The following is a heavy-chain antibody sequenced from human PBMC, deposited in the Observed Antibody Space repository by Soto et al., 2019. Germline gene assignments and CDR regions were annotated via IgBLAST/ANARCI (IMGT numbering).Heavy chain of an antibody. CDR2: IFYSGTT. Sequence: QVQLQESGPGLVKPSQTLSLTCTVSGGSISSGGYFWSWIRQPPGKGLEWIGNIFYSGTTHYNPSPXSXLTTSEDTSKNPFSLKRSSVTAVDTAVYFCARGVLYCGQGTLVTVSS. CDR1: GGSISSGGYF. CDR3: ARGVLY. D-gene: IGHD1-1*01. J-gene: IGHJ4*02. V-gene: IGHV4-31*03.